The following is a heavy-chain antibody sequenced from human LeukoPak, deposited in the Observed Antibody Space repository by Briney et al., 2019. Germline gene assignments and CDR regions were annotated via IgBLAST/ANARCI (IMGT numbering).Heavy chain of an antibody. CDR3: ASGTLSSGE. D-gene: IGHD3-22*01. CDR1: EFTFSSYA. J-gene: IGHJ4*02. CDR2: ISSNGGST. Sequence: PGGSLRLSCAASEFTFSSYAMHWVRQAPGKGLEYVSAISSNGGSTYYANSVKGRFTISRDNSKNTLYLQMGSLRAEDMAVYYCASGTLSSGEWGQGTLVTVSS. V-gene: IGHV3-64*01.